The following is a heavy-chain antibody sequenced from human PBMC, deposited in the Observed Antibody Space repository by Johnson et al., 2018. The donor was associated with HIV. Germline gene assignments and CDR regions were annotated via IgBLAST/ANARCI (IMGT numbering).Heavy chain of an antibody. Sequence: QVQLVESGGGVVQPGRSLRLSCAASGFTFSSYGIHWVRQAPGKGLEWVAVISYDGSNKYYADSVKGRFTVSRDNSKNTLYLQMNSLRVEDTAVYYCVRDTGYCSGGRCDDAFDVWGQGTVVTVSS. J-gene: IGHJ3*01. CDR3: VRDTGYCSGGRCDDAFDV. D-gene: IGHD2-15*01. CDR1: GFTFSSYG. CDR2: ISYDGSNK. V-gene: IGHV3-30*19.